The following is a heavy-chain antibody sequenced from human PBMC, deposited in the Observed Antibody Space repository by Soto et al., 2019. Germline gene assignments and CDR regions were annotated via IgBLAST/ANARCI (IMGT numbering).Heavy chain of an antibody. V-gene: IGHV4-30-2*01. CDR2: ISDSGNT. D-gene: IGHD3-22*01. J-gene: IGHJ4*02. Sequence: QLQLQESGSGLVKPAQTLSLTCAVSGGSISSGDYAWGWVRQPPGKGLECVGPISDSGNTYYNPSLTPRVTISAARSKNQFSLILSSVTAADTAVYYCARGSTDYFDSTGYHGYFDYWGQGTLVTVSS. CDR1: GGSISSGDYA. CDR3: ARGSTDYFDSTGYHGYFDY.